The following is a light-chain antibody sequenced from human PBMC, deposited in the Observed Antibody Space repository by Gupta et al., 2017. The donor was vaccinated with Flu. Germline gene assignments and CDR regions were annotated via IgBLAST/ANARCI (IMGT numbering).Light chain of an antibody. CDR3: LQYGSSPWT. CDR1: QSVSSSY. Sequence: EIELTQSTGHMSLSPGERATLSCRASQSVSSSYLAWYQQKPGQAPRLLIYGASSRATGIPDRFSGSGSVTDFTLTISRLEPEDFSVYYCLQYGSSPWTFGQGTKVEIK. CDR2: GAS. J-gene: IGKJ1*01. V-gene: IGKV3-20*01.